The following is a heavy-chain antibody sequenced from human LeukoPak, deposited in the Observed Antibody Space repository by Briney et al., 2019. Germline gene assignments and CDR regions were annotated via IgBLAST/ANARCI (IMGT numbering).Heavy chain of an antibody. Sequence: RGESLKISCKGSGYSFTSYWIGWVRQMPGKGLEWMGIIYPGDSDTRYSPSFQGQVTISADKSISTAYLQWSSLKASDTAMYYCARRHSTIRGHYYYYYMDVWGKGTTVTVSS. CDR2: IYPGDSDT. D-gene: IGHD5/OR15-5a*01. J-gene: IGHJ6*03. CDR3: ARRHSTIRGHYYYYYMDV. CDR1: GYSFTSYW. V-gene: IGHV5-51*01.